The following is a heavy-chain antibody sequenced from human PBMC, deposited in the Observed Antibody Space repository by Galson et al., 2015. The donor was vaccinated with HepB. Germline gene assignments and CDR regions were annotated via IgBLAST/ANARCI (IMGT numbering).Heavy chain of an antibody. CDR1: GGSVSSNSHY. CDR3: ASRSFIVAGAFDV. D-gene: IGHD2-21*01. J-gene: IGHJ3*01. Sequence: TLSLTCTVSGGSVSSNSHYWGWVRQPPGKGLEWIATIYYTGTTYYNPSLKSRVTISIDTSKNQFSLRLNSVTAADTAIYYCASRSFIVAGAFDVWGQGTMVTVSS. CDR2: IYYTGTT. V-gene: IGHV4-39*07.